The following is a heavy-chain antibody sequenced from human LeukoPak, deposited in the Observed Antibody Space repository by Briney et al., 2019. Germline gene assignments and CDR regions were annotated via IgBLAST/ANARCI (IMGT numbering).Heavy chain of an antibody. V-gene: IGHV4-31*03. D-gene: IGHD5-18*01. CDR1: GGXISSGGHY. CDR2: IYSSGIT. J-gene: IGHJ4*02. CDR3: ARVQKAYSYGLFDY. Sequence: SETLPLTCTVSGGXISSGGHYWSWIRQYPGKGLEWIGYIYSSGITYYSPSLKSRGTISVDTSKNCFSLNLNSVTAADTAVYYCARVQKAYSYGLFDYWGQGTLVTVSS.